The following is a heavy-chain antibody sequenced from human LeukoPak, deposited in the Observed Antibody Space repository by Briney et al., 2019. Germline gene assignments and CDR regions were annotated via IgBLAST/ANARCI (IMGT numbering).Heavy chain of an antibody. V-gene: IGHV3-30*04. CDR3: ARGHYYGSGTYYYYFDY. D-gene: IGHD3-10*01. CDR2: ISYDGSNK. J-gene: IGHJ4*02. CDR1: GFTFSSYA. Sequence: GGSLRLSCAAPGFTFSSYAMHWVRQAPGKGLEWVALISYDGSNKYYADSVKGRFTISRDNSKNTLYLQMNSLRAEDTAVYYCARGHYYGSGTYYYYFDYWGEGALVTVSS.